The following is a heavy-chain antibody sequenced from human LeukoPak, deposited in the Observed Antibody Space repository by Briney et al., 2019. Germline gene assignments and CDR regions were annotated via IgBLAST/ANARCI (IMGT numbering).Heavy chain of an antibody. D-gene: IGHD5-12*01. J-gene: IGHJ6*03. V-gene: IGHV3-30*18. CDR1: GFTFSSYG. CDR3: AKDGGYELYYYYMDV. Sequence: GGSLRLSCAASGFTFSSYGMHWVRQAPGKGLEGVAVISYDGSNKYYADSVKGRFTISRDNSKNTLYLQMNSLRAEDTAVYYCAKDGGYELYYYYMDVWGKGTTVTVSS. CDR2: ISYDGSNK.